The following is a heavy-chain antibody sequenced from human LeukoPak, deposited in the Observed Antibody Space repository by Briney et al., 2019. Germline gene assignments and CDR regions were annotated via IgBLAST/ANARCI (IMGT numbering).Heavy chain of an antibody. D-gene: IGHD3-3*01. CDR2: IRYDGINE. J-gene: IGHJ4*02. CDR3: SKDRGVFGVAYSLDY. V-gene: IGHV3-30*02. Sequence: GGSLRLSCAASGFRFSSYGMHWVRQAPGEGLEWVAYIRYDGINEYYADSVKGRFTISRDLSKNTLFLQINSLRPEDTAVYYCSKDRGVFGVAYSLDYWGQGTLVTVSS. CDR1: GFRFSSYG.